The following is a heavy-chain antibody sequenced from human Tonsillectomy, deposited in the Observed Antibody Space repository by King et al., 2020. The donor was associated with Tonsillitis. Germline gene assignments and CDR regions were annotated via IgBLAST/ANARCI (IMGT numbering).Heavy chain of an antibody. CDR1: GGSISSNYYY. V-gene: IGHV4-39*01. J-gene: IGHJ3*02. CDR3: ARPQWELRLQTTFDI. Sequence: QLQESGPGLVKPSETLSLTCTVSGGSISSNYYYLGWIRPPPGKGLEWIGSIHYSGSTYYNPSRKSRVTISVDTSKNQVSLKLSSVTAADTAVYYCARPQWELRLQTTFDIWGQGTVVTVSS. CDR2: IHYSGST. D-gene: IGHD1-26*01.